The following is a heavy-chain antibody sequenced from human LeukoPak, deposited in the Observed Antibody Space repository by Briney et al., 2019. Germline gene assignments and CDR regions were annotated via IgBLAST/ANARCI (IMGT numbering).Heavy chain of an antibody. Sequence: ASVKVSCKASGYTFTSYDINWVRQAPGQGLEWMGWINPNSGGTNYAQKFQGRVTMTRDTSISTAYMELSRLRSDDTAVYYCARYDFWSGYSGGNWFDPWGQGTLVTVSS. CDR2: INPNSGGT. V-gene: IGHV1-2*02. CDR3: ARYDFWSGYSGGNWFDP. CDR1: GYTFTSYD. J-gene: IGHJ5*02. D-gene: IGHD3-3*01.